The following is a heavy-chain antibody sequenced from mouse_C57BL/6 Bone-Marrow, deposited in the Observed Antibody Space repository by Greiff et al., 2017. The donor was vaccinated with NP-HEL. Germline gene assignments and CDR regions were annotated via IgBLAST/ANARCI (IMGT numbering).Heavy chain of an antibody. CDR3: ASHYDYDVAWFAY. J-gene: IGHJ3*01. Sequence: EVKLMESGGDLVKPGGSLKLSCAASGFTFSSYGMSWVRQTPDKRLEWVATISSGGSYTYYPDSVKGRFTFSRDNAKNTLYLQVSSLKSKDTAMYYCASHYDYDVAWFAYWGQGTLVTVSA. CDR2: ISSGGSYT. D-gene: IGHD2-4*01. V-gene: IGHV5-6*01. CDR1: GFTFSSYG.